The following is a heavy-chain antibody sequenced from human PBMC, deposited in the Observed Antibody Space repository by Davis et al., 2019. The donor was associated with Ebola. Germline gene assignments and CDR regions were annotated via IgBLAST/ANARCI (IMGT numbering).Heavy chain of an antibody. CDR3: ATFTLLEWLSEQGEDYYYYGMDV. J-gene: IGHJ6*02. D-gene: IGHD3-3*01. CDR1: GYTFTTHF. Sequence: AASVKVSCKASGYTFTTHFMHWVRQAPGQGLEWMGLINPSDGSTSYAQKFQGRVTMTRNTSISTAYMELSSLRSEDTAVYYCATFTLLEWLSEQGEDYYYYGMDVWGQGTTVTVSS. CDR2: INPSDGST. V-gene: IGHV1-46*01.